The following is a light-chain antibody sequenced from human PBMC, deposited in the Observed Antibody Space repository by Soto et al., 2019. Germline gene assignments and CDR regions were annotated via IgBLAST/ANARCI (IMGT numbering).Light chain of an antibody. CDR1: TSDIGSNT. J-gene: IGLJ1*01. V-gene: IGLV1-44*01. Sequence: QSVLTQPPSASGTPGQKVTISCSGATSDIGSNTIHWYRHLPGSGPTLVVFNNDQRPSGVPDRISGSKSGTSASLTISGLQAEDEADYYCSSYTSSSPYVFGTGTKVTVL. CDR3: SSYTSSSPYV. CDR2: NND.